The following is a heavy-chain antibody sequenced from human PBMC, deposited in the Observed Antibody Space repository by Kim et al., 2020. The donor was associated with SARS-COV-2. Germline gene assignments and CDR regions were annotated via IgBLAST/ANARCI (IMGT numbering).Heavy chain of an antibody. J-gene: IGHJ4*02. CDR2: INPSGGST. D-gene: IGHD1-26*01. CDR3: FLDQGATSQIGDY. CDR1: GYTFTSYY. Sequence: ASVKVSCKASGYTFTSYYMHWVRQAPGQGLEWMGIINPSGGSTSYAQKFQGRVTMTRDTSTSTVYMELSSLRSEDTAVYYAFLDQGATSQIGDYWGQGTLVTVSS. V-gene: IGHV1-46*01.